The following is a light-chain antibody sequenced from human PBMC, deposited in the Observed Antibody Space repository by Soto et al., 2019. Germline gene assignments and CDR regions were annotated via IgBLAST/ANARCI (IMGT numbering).Light chain of an antibody. J-gene: IGKJ2*03. CDR3: QQFDSSRVYS. CDR1: QSVTSTY. Sequence: EIVLTQSPVTLSLSPGERATLSCRASQSVTSTYLAWYQQKPGQSPRLIIYGGSTRASGFPDRFSGGGSGTDFTLSISRLEREDSAVYYCHCQQFDSSRVYSFGQGTKLEI. V-gene: IGKV3-20*01. CDR2: GGS.